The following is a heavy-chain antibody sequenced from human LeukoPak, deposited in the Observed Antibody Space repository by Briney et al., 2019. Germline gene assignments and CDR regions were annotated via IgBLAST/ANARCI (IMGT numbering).Heavy chain of an antibody. V-gene: IGHV3-23*01. J-gene: IGHJ4*02. CDR2: ISVSGGST. Sequence: GGSLRLSCAASGFTFSSYAMSWVRQAPGKGLEWVSSISVSGGSTYYADSVKGRFTISRDNSKNTLYLQMNSLRAEDTGLYYCARGGRAARLFDYWGQGTLVTVSS. CDR1: GFTFSSYA. CDR3: ARGGRAARLFDY. D-gene: IGHD6-6*01.